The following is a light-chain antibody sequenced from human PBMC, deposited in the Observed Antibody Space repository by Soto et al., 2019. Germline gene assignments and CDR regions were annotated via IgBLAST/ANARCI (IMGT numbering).Light chain of an antibody. CDR2: DAS. V-gene: IGKV1-5*01. J-gene: IGKJ4*01. Sequence: DIQMTQSPSILSASVGDGVTITCRASQSICKWLAWYQQKPGKAPKVLIYDASTLESGVPSRFSGGRSGTEFTLSISSLQPDDFATYYCQHYNGHFGGGTKVDIK. CDR1: QSICKW. CDR3: QHYNGH.